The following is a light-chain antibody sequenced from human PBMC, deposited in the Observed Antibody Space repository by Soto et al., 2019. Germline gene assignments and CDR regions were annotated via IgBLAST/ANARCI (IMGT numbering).Light chain of an antibody. CDR2: KTS. V-gene: IGKV1-5*03. J-gene: IGKJ2*01. Sequence: DIQMTQSPSTLSASVGDRVTITCRASQSLSGWLAWYQQKPGKAPKLLIYKTSSLESGVPSRFSGSGSGTEFTLTIRSLQPDDFATYYCLQYNSLYTFGQGTKLEIE. CDR3: LQYNSLYT. CDR1: QSLSGW.